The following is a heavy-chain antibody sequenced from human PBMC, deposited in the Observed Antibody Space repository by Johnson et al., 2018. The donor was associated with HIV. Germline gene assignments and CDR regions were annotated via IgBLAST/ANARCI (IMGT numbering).Heavy chain of an antibody. V-gene: IGHV3-9*01. CDR2: ISGDGSRT. J-gene: IGHJ3*02. CDR3: TRDGRDAFDM. CDR1: GFTFDDYA. Sequence: VQLVESGGGLVQPGRSLRLSCAASGFTFDDYAMHWVRQAPGKGLEWVSGISGDGSRTYYADSVKGRFTISRDNAKNTMFVQLNSLRVEDTALYYCTRDGRDAFDMWGQGTMVTVSS.